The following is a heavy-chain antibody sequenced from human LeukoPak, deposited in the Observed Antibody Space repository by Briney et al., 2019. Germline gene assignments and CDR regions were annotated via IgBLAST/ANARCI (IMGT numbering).Heavy chain of an antibody. V-gene: IGHV4-39*01. CDR3: AGLIRPGWFDP. CDR1: GASISSSTDY. CDR2: IYYSGST. J-gene: IGHJ5*02. D-gene: IGHD1-14*01. Sequence: SETLSLTCTVSGASISSSTDYWGWIRQPPGKGLEWIADIYYSGSTYYNPSLKSRVTISVDTSKNQFSLKLSSVTAADTAVYYCAGLIRPGWFDPWGQGTLVTVSS.